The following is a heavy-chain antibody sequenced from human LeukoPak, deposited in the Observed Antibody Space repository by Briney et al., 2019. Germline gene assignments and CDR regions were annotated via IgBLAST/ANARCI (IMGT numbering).Heavy chain of an antibody. Sequence: PSETLSLTCAVYGGSFSGHYWSWIRQPPGKGLEWIGEINHSGSTNYNPSLKSRVTISVDTSKNQFSLKLSSVTAADTAVYYCARVLRPGRITMILVVPKGAFDIWGQGTMVTVSS. CDR2: INHSGST. CDR3: ARVLRPGRITMILVVPKGAFDI. V-gene: IGHV4-34*01. CDR1: GGSFSGHY. D-gene: IGHD3-22*01. J-gene: IGHJ3*02.